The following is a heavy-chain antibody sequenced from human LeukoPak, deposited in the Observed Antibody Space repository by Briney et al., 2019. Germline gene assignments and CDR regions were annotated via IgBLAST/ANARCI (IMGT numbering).Heavy chain of an antibody. J-gene: IGHJ4*02. CDR3: ARAVAAARHDY. D-gene: IGHD6-13*01. CDR1: GGSFSGYY. V-gene: IGHV4-34*01. CDR2: INHSGST. Sequence: KPSETLSLTCAVYGGSFSGYYWSWIPQPPGKGLEWIGEINHSGSTNYNPSLKSRVTISVDTSKNLFSLKLSSVTAADTAVYYCARAVAAARHDYWGQGTLVTVSS.